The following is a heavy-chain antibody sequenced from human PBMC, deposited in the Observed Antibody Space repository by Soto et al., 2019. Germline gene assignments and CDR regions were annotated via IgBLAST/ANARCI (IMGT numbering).Heavy chain of an antibody. CDR1: GFTFDDYA. CDR3: AKDDCSGSSCYSMDY. CDR2: ISWNSGSI. V-gene: IGHV3-9*01. Sequence: EVQLVESGGGLVQPGRSLRLSCAASGFTFDDYAMHWVRQAPGKGLEWVSGISWNSGSIGYADSVKGRFTISRDNAKNSLYLQMNSLRAEDTALYYCAKDDCSGSSCYSMDYWGQGTLVTVSS. J-gene: IGHJ4*02. D-gene: IGHD2-15*01.